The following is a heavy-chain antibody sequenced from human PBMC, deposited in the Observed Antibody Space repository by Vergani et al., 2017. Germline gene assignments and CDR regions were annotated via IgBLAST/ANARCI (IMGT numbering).Heavy chain of an antibody. CDR2: IYWNDDQ. CDR3: VYRETECGTTGCFYPFYYYYYMDV. CDR1: GFSLNTRGVS. Sequence: QITLKESGPTLVKPTQTLTLTCTFSGFSLNTRGVSVAWIRQPPGKALDWLDLIYWNDDQHYSPSLNNRVTITKDTSKNQVVLTMTNMDYVDTGTYYCVYRETECGTTGCFYPFYYYYYMDVWGKGTTVTVSS. J-gene: IGHJ6*03. D-gene: IGHD1-7*01. V-gene: IGHV2-5*04.